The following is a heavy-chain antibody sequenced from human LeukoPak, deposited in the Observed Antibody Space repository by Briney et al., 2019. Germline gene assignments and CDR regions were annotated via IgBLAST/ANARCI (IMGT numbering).Heavy chain of an antibody. Sequence: PGGSLRLSCAASGFTFSRNSMNWVRQAPGKGLEWVSSISTSSSYIYYADSVKGRFTISRDNAKNSLYLQMNSLRVDDTAVYYCARRSGIAVAGAFDYWGQGTLVTVSS. J-gene: IGHJ4*02. CDR2: ISTSSSYI. V-gene: IGHV3-21*01. CDR1: GFTFSRNS. D-gene: IGHD6-19*01. CDR3: ARRSGIAVAGAFDY.